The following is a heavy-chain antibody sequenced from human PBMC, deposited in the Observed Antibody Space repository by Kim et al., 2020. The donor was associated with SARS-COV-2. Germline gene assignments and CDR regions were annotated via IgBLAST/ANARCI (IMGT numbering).Heavy chain of an antibody. Sequence: SETLSLTCTVSGGSISSYYWSWIRQPPGKGLEWIGYIYYSGSTNYNPSLKSRVTISVDTSKNQFSLKLSSVTAADTAVYYCARDPHSSGWDNWFDPWGQG. J-gene: IGHJ5*02. V-gene: IGHV4-59*01. CDR2: IYYSGST. CDR1: GGSISSYY. CDR3: ARDPHSSGWDNWFDP. D-gene: IGHD6-19*01.